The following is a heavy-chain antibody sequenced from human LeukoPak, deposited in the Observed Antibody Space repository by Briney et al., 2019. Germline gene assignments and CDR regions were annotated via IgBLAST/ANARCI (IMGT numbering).Heavy chain of an antibody. CDR3: AKDYKNWNGVSWFDP. J-gene: IGHJ5*02. V-gene: IGHV3-30*18. CDR1: GFTFSNSG. CDR2: ISSDGSSK. Sequence: GGSLRLSRAAAGFTFSNSGMHWVRQTPGKGLEWVAVISSDGSSKYYADSVKGRFTISRDNSKNTLYLQMNSLRVEDTAVYYCAKDYKNWNGVSWFDPWGQGTLVTVSS. D-gene: IGHD3-3*01.